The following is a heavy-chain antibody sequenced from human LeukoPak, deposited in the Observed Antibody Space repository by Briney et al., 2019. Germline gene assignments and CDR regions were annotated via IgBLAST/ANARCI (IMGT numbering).Heavy chain of an antibody. Sequence: SETLSLTCAVYGGSFSGYYWSWIRQPPGMPLEWIGYMYYSGNTNYNPSLKSRVTISVDTSKSQFSLKLRFVTAADTAVYYCARAGYDFWSGYRGPDYFDSWGQGTLVTVSS. CDR3: ARAGYDFWSGYRGPDYFDS. CDR1: GGSFSGYY. D-gene: IGHD3-3*01. CDR2: MYYSGNT. V-gene: IGHV4-59*01. J-gene: IGHJ4*02.